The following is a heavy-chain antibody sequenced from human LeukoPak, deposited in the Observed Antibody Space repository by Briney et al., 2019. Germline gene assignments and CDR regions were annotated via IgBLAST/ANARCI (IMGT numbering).Heavy chain of an antibody. CDR1: GFTVSSNY. J-gene: IGHJ1*01. D-gene: IGHD6-13*01. CDR2: IYSGGST. Sequence: GGSLRLSCAASGFTVSSNYMSWVRQAPGKGLEWVSVIYSGGSTYYTDSVKGRFTISRDNSKNTLYLQMNSLRAEDTAVYYCAKVGSSDSRGDFQHWGQGTLVTVSS. V-gene: IGHV3-53*01. CDR3: AKVGSSDSRGDFQH.